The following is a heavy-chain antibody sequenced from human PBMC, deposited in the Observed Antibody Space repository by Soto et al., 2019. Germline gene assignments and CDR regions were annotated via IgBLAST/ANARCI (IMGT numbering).Heavy chain of an antibody. Sequence: PGGSLRLSCAASGFTFSSYGMHWVRQAPGKGLEWVAVISYEGSKRFYADSVKGRYTISRDNSKNTLYLQMNSLRTEDTAVYYCGGAGGMRGDEVMEAFDYWGRGTLVTVPS. CDR2: ISYEGSKR. CDR3: GGAGGMRGDEVMEAFDY. J-gene: IGHJ4*02. D-gene: IGHD3-16*01. V-gene: IGHV3-30*03. CDR1: GFTFSSYG.